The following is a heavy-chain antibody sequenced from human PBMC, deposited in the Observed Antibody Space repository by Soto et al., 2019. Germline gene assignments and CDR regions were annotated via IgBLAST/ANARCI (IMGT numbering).Heavy chain of an antibody. CDR1: GFTFSSYS. D-gene: IGHD2-2*01. Sequence: GGSLRLSCAASGFTFSSYSMNWVRQAPGKGLEWVSSISSSSSYIYYADSVKGRFTISRDNAKNSLYLQMNSLRAEDTAVYYCARDTDGSIVVPAAILSLWRYYYYMDVWGKGTTVTVSS. V-gene: IGHV3-21*01. CDR3: ARDTDGSIVVPAAILSLWRYYYYMDV. J-gene: IGHJ6*03. CDR2: ISSSSSYI.